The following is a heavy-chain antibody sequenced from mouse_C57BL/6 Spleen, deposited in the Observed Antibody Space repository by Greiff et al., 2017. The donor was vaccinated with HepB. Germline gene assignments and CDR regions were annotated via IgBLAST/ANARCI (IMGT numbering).Heavy chain of an antibody. J-gene: IGHJ2*01. CDR3: ARSIDYAPYFDY. CDR2: INPSNGGT. Sequence: VQLQQPGTELVKPGASVKLSCKASGYTFTSYWMHWVKQRPGQGLEWIGKINPSNGGTNYNEKFKSKATLTVDKSSSTAYMQRSSLTSEDSAVYYCARSIDYAPYFDYWTQGTTLTVSS. V-gene: IGHV1-53*01. CDR1: GYTFTSYW. D-gene: IGHD1-1*01.